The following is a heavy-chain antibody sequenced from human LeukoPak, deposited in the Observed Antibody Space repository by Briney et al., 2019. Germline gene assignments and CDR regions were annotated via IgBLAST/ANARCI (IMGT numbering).Heavy chain of an antibody. CDR2: ISSSSSTI. J-gene: IGHJ5*02. CDR1: GFTFSSYS. D-gene: IGHD6-6*01. CDR3: ARDLGIAARRMYNWFDP. V-gene: IGHV3-48*01. Sequence: GGSLRLSCAASGFTFSSYSMNWVRQAPGKGLEWVSYISSSSSTIYYADSVKGRFTISRDNAKNSLYLQMNSLRAEDTAVYYCARDLGIAARRMYNWFDPWGQGTLVTVSS.